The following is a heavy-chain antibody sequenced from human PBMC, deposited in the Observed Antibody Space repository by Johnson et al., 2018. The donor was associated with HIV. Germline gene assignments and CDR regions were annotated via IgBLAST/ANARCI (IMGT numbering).Heavy chain of an antibody. J-gene: IGHJ3*02. D-gene: IGHD2-8*01. CDR1: GFTFSSYG. CDR2: ISYDGINK. CDR3: ARDSNRYAVDS. Sequence: QVQLVESGGGLVQPGGSLRLSCAASGFTFSSYGMHWVRQAPGKGLEWVAVISYDGINKYYADSVMGRFTISSDNSKNTLYLQMNSLRAEDTAVYYCARDSNRYAVDSWGQGTRVTVSS. V-gene: IGHV3-30*03.